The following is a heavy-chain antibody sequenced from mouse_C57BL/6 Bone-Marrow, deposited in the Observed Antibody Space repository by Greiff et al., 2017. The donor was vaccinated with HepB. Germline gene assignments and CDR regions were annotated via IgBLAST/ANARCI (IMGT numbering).Heavy chain of an antibody. CDR1: GYTFTSYW. Sequence: QVQLQQPGAELVMPGASVKLSCKASGYTFTSYWMHWVKQRPGQGLEWIGEIDPSDSYTNYNQKFKGKSTLTVDKSSSTAYMQLSSLTSEGSAVYYCARRDSSGYGFAYWGQGTLVTVSA. D-gene: IGHD3-2*02. V-gene: IGHV1-69*01. J-gene: IGHJ3*01. CDR2: IDPSDSYT. CDR3: ARRDSSGYGFAY.